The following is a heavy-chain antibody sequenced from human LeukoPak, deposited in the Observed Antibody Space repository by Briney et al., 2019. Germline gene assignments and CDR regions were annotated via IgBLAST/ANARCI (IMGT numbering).Heavy chain of an antibody. Sequence: ASVKVSCKASGYTFTSYGISWVRQAPGQGLEWMGWISAYNGNTNYAQKLQGRVTMTTDTSTSTAYMELRSLRSDDTAVYYCARDGYYDYVWGSYRLVAFDIWGQGTMVTVSS. CDR3: ARDGYYDYVWGSYRLVAFDI. CDR2: ISAYNGNT. V-gene: IGHV1-18*01. CDR1: GYTFTSYG. D-gene: IGHD3-16*02. J-gene: IGHJ3*02.